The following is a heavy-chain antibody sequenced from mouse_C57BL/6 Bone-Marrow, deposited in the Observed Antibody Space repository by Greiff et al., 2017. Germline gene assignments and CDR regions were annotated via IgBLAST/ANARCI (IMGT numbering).Heavy chain of an antibody. V-gene: IGHV5-4*01. CDR1: GFTFSSYA. D-gene: IGHD2-1*01. J-gene: IGHJ3*01. CDR3: ARDLPWFAY. Sequence: EVQGVESGGGLVKPGGSLKLSCAASGFTFSSYAMSWVRQTPEKRLEWVATISDGGSYTYYPDNVKGRFTISRDNAKNNLYLQMSHLKSEDTAMYYCARDLPWFAYWGQGTLVTVSA. CDR2: ISDGGSYT.